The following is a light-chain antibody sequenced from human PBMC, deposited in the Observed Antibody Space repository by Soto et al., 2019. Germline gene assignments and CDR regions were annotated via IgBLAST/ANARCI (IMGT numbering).Light chain of an antibody. V-gene: IGKV3-11*01. J-gene: IGKJ4*01. Sequence: EIVLTQSPATLYFYPGERATLSCRASQSVSSYLAWYQQKPGQAPRLLIYDASNRATGIPARFSGSGSGTDFTLTISSLEPEDFAVYYCQQRSNWPLTFGGGTKVEIK. CDR1: QSVSSY. CDR3: QQRSNWPLT. CDR2: DAS.